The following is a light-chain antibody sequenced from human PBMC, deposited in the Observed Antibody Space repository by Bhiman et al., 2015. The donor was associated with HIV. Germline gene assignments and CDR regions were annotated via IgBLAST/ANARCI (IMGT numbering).Light chain of an antibody. CDR3: QVWDSTSDHWV. CDR2: GNS. Sequence: QSVLTQPPSVSGAPGQRVTISCTGSSSNIGAGYDVHWFQQLPGTAPKLLIYGNSIRPSGVPDRFSGSKSGNTATLTISRVEAGDEAGYYCQVWDSTSDHWVFGGGTKLTVL. J-gene: IGLJ3*02. CDR1: SSNIGAGYD. V-gene: IGLV1-40*01.